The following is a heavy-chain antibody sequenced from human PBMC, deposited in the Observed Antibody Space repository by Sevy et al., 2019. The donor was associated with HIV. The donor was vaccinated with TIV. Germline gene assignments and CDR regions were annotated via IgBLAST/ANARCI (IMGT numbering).Heavy chain of an antibody. V-gene: IGHV3-11*01. CDR2: ISSGGSII. J-gene: IGHJ4*02. CDR3: TRVRYNYGSYYFDY. D-gene: IGHD1-1*01. CDR1: EISFSDYY. Sequence: GVSLRLSCAASEISFSDYYMSWIRQTPGKGPEWISYISSGGSIIYYADSVKGRFTISRDNAKNSLYLQMNSLRAEDTAVYYCTRVRYNYGSYYFDYWGQGTLVTVSS.